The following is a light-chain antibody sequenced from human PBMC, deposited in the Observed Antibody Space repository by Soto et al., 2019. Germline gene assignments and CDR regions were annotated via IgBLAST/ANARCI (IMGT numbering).Light chain of an antibody. Sequence: QSVLTQPRSVSGSPGQSVTISCTGTSSDVGDYNYVSWYQQYPGKAPKLVIYDVSKRPSGVPDRFSGSKSGNTASLTFSGLQAEDEADYYCCSFAGSYTFWVFGGGTKLTVL. CDR1: SSDVGDYNY. CDR3: CSFAGSYTFWV. CDR2: DVS. J-gene: IGLJ3*02. V-gene: IGLV2-11*01.